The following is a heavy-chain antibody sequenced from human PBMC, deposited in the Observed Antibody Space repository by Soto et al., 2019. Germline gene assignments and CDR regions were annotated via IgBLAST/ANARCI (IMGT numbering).Heavy chain of an antibody. D-gene: IGHD3-22*01. CDR3: AITYYYDSSGYYKPDAFDI. J-gene: IGHJ3*02. CDR2: IDPSDSYT. CDR1: GYSFTSYW. V-gene: IGHV5-10-1*01. Sequence: GESLKISCKGSGYSFTSYWISWMRQMPGKGLEWMGRIDPSDSYTNYSPSFQGHVTISADKSISTAYLQWSSLKASDTAMYYCAITYYYDSSGYYKPDAFDIWGQGTMVTVSS.